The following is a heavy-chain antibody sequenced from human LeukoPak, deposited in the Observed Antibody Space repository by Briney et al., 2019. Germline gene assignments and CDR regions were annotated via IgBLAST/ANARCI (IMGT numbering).Heavy chain of an antibody. CDR3: ARSNNLLSYYMDV. J-gene: IGHJ6*03. Sequence: GGSLRLSCAASGFTFSSYWMHWVRQAPGKGLVWVSRINSDGSSTSYADSVKGRFTISRDNAKNTLDLQMNCLRAEDTAVYYCARSNNLLSYYMDVWGKGTTVTISS. CDR2: INSDGSST. CDR1: GFTFSSYW. D-gene: IGHD1-14*01. V-gene: IGHV3-74*01.